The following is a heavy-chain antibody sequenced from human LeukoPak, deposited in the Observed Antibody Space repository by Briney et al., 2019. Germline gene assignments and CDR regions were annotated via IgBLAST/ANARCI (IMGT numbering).Heavy chain of an antibody. J-gene: IGHJ4*02. V-gene: IGHV4-39*01. Sequence: SETLSLTCTVSGGSISSSSYYWGWIRQPPGKGLEWIGSIYYSGSTYYNPSLKSRVTISVDTSKNQFSLKLSSVTAADTAVYYCASLTLVTMIVVGWGQGTLVTVSS. CDR2: IYYSGST. CDR3: ASLTLVTMIVVG. CDR1: GGSISSSSYY. D-gene: IGHD3-22*01.